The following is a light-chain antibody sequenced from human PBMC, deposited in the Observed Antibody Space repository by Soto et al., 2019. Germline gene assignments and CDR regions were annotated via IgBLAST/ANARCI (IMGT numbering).Light chain of an antibody. V-gene: IGKV1-39*01. CDR1: QNTKKD. J-gene: IGKJ4*01. CDR3: QQSFGTPLT. CDR2: TAS. Sequence: DIQMTQSPSSRSASVGDRVTITCRASQNTKKDLNWYQQKPGKAPNLLIYTASSLQVGLPSRFSGSGSGTDFTLTISSLLPEDCATYYCQQSFGTPLTFGGGTKVELK.